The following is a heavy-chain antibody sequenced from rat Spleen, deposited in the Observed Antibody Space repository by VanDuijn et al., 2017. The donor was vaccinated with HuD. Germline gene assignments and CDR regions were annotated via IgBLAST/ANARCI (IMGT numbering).Heavy chain of an antibody. CDR1: GFTFSDYG. J-gene: IGHJ2*01. Sequence: EVQLVESGGGLVQPGRSLKLSCAASGFTFSDYGMAWVRQAPTKGLEWVATISTGGGNTYYRDSVKGRFTISRDNAKNTLDLQMDSLRAEDTATYYCTTSTWGSCPYWGQGVMVTVSS. CDR2: ISTGGGNT. CDR3: TTSTWGSCPY. V-gene: IGHV5S23*01. D-gene: IGHD3-5*01.